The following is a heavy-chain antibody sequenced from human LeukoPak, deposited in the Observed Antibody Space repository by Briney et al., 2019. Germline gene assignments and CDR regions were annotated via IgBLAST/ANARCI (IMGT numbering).Heavy chain of an antibody. CDR1: GFTFSNYE. J-gene: IGHJ6*02. CDR3: ARCGTPNNYYGYGVDV. Sequence: KPGRSLRLSCAASGFTFSNYEMNWVRQAPGKGLEWISYISVSGSYTNYADSVKGRFTFSRDNAKNSLYLQMISLRAEDTAVYYCARCGTPNNYYGYGVDVWGQGTTVIVSS. D-gene: IGHD1-26*01. CDR2: ISVSGSYT. V-gene: IGHV3-11*03.